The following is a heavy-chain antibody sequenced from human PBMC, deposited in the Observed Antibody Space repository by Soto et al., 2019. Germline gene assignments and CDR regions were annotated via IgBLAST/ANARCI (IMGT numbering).Heavy chain of an antibody. CDR1: GFTFSSYW. CDR2: INSDGSST. CDR3: ARLGSSWLGFDP. Sequence: GGSLRLSCAASGFTFSSYWMHWVRQAPGKGLVWVSRINSDGSSTSYADSVKGRFTISRDNAKNTLYLQMNSLRAEDTAVYYCARLGSSWLGFDPWGHGTLVTVSS. D-gene: IGHD6-13*01. V-gene: IGHV3-74*01. J-gene: IGHJ5*02.